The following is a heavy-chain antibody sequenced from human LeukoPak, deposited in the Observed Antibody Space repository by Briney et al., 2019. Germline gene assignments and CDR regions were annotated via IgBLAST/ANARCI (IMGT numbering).Heavy chain of an antibody. CDR1: GFTFSSYE. V-gene: IGHV3-48*03. D-gene: IGHD3-10*01. CDR3: ARDVYYGSGSPRLDY. Sequence: GGSLRLSCAASGFTFSSYEMNWVRQAPGKGLEWVSYISSSGSTIDYADSVKGRFTISRDNAKNSLYLQMNSLRAEDTAVYYCARDVYYGSGSPRLDYWGQGTLVTVSS. CDR2: ISSSGSTI. J-gene: IGHJ4*02.